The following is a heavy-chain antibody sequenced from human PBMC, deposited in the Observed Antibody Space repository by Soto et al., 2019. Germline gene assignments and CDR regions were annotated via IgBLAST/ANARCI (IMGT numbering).Heavy chain of an antibody. CDR2: IYYTGST. J-gene: IGHJ4*02. CDR1: GGSISSGGYS. D-gene: IGHD3-3*01. Sequence: QGPLQESGPGLVKPSPTLSLTCTFSGGSISSGGYSWTWIRQHPGKGMEWIGYIYYTGSTYYNPSLTGRVASSVDTTQNEFSLMLSSVTAADTAVYDCGGGDGDFFDYRGQGSLVTVAS. CDR3: GGGDGDFFDY. V-gene: IGHV4-31*03.